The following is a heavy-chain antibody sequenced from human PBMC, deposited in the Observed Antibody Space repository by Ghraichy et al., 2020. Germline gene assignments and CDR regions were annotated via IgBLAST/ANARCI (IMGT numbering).Heavy chain of an antibody. J-gene: IGHJ6*02. V-gene: IGHV4-34*01. CDR3: ARGYVGYCSGGSCYRVSHYVYYGMDY. Sequence: SETLSLTCAVYGVSFSGYYWSWIRQPPGKGLEWIGEINHSGSTNYNPSPKSRVTISVDTSTNQFSLKLSTVTAADTAVYYCARGYVGYCSGGSCYRVSHYVYYGMDYWGQGTTVTVSS. D-gene: IGHD2-15*01. CDR1: GVSFSGYY. CDR2: INHSGST.